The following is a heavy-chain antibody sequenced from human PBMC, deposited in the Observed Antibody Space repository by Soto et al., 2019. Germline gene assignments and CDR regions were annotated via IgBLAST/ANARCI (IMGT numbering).Heavy chain of an antibody. CDR1: GFTLTNYG. D-gene: IGHD1-26*01. J-gene: IGHJ4*02. V-gene: IGHV3-30*18. CDR3: AKDREAGPWHPYYFDY. CDR2: ISYDGSEK. Sequence: GGSLRLSCAASGFTLTNYGMHWVRQAPVKGLEWVALISYDGSEKYYADSVKGRFTISRDISKNTLYLQMNSLRVEDTALYYCAKDREAGPWHPYYFDYWGQGTRVTVSS.